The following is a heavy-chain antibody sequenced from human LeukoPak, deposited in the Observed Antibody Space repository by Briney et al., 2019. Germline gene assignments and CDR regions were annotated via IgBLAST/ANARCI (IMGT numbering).Heavy chain of an antibody. V-gene: IGHV3-74*01. CDR2: INSDGSST. Sequence: GGSLRLSCAASGFIFSSYWMHWVRQAPGKGLVWVSRINSDGSSTSYADSVKGRFTISRDNSKNTLYLQMNSLGADDTAVYYCAKPHFDYWGQGTLVTVSS. J-gene: IGHJ4*02. CDR1: GFIFSSYW. CDR3: AKPHFDY.